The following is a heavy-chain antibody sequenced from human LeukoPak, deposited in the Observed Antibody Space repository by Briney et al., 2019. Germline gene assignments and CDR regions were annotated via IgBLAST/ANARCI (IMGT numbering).Heavy chain of an antibody. D-gene: IGHD2-2*01. Sequence: PGGSLRLSCAASGFTFSNAWMSWVRQAPGKGLEWVGRIKSKTDGGTTDYAAPVKGRFTIPRDDSKNTLYLQMNSLKTEDTAVYYCTTEPDIVVGDEYFQHWGQGTLVTVSS. CDR3: TTEPDIVVGDEYFQH. CDR1: GFTFSNAW. CDR2: IKSKTDGGTT. J-gene: IGHJ1*01. V-gene: IGHV3-15*01.